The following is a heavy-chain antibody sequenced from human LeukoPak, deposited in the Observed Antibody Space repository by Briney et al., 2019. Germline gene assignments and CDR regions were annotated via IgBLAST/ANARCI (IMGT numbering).Heavy chain of an antibody. CDR2: VSYDGSNK. CDR3: ARETYSSFDS. CDR1: GFTFSDYA. Sequence: GGSLRLSCAASGFTFSDYAMHWVRQAPGKGLEWVAIVSYDGSNKYFADSVKGRFTISRDNSKNTLYLQMNSLRAEDAAVYYCARETYSSFDSWGQGTLVTVSS. D-gene: IGHD6-13*01. V-gene: IGHV3-30*01. J-gene: IGHJ4*02.